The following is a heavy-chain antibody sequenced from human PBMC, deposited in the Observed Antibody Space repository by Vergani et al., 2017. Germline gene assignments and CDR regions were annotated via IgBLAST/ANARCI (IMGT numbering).Heavy chain of an antibody. J-gene: IGHJ4*02. CDR1: GFTFGDYA. D-gene: IGHD4-17*01. Sequence: EVQLVESGGGLVQPGRSLRLSCTASGFTFGDYAMSWFRQAPGQGLEWVGFIRSKAYGGTTEYAASVKGRFTISRDDSKSIAYLQMNSLKTEDTAVYYCTRANDYGDYGIDDWGQGTLVTVYS. CDR3: TRANDYGDYGIDD. V-gene: IGHV3-49*03. CDR2: IRSKAYGGTT.